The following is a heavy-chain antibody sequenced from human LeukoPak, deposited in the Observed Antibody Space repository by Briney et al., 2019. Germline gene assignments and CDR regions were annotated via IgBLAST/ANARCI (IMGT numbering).Heavy chain of an antibody. CDR2: MNPNSGNR. D-gene: IGHD4-17*01. Sequence: ASVKVSCKASGYTFTSYDINWVRQATGQGLEWMGWMNPNSGNRGYAQKFQGRVTMTRNNSISTAYMELSSLRSEDTAVYYCARGLGDYGDSYFQHWGQGTLVTVSS. CDR1: GYTFTSYD. V-gene: IGHV1-8*01. J-gene: IGHJ1*01. CDR3: ARGLGDYGDSYFQH.